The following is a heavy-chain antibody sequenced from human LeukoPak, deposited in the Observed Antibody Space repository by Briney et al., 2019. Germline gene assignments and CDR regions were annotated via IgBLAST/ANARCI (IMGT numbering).Heavy chain of an antibody. D-gene: IGHD6-19*01. V-gene: IGHV4-59*01. CDR3: ARASGYSSGWYRRNAFDI. Sequence: SETLSLTCTVSGGSISGYYWSWIRQPPGKGLEWIGYIYYSGSTNYNPSLKSRVTISVDTSKNQFSLKLSSVTAADTAVYYCARASGYSSGWYRRNAFDIWGQGTMVTVSS. CDR1: GGSISGYY. J-gene: IGHJ3*02. CDR2: IYYSGST.